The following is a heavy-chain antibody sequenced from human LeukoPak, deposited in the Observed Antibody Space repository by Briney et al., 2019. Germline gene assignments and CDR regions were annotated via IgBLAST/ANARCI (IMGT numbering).Heavy chain of an antibody. V-gene: IGHV3-30*04. CDR1: GFTFSSYA. Sequence: GGSLRLSCAASGFTFSSYAMHWVRQAPGKGLEWVAVISYDGSNKYYADSVKGRFTISRDNSRNTLYLQMNSLRAEDTAVYYCARGGHYYGSGSYYIYGMDVWGKGTTVTVSS. J-gene: IGHJ6*04. D-gene: IGHD3-10*01. CDR2: ISYDGSNK. CDR3: ARGGHYYGSGSYYIYGMDV.